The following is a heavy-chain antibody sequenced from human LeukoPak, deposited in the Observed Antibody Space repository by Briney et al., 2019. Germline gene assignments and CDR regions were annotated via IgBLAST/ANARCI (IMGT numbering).Heavy chain of an antibody. CDR3: ARGAVAGTY. D-gene: IGHD6-19*01. CDR2: IYYSGST. Sequence: SETLSLTCTVSGGSISSSSYHWGWIRQPPGKGLEWIGSIYYSGSTYYNPSLKSRVTISVDTSQNQFSLKLSSVTAADTAVYYCARGAVAGTYWGQGTLVTVSS. J-gene: IGHJ4*02. CDR1: GGSISSSSYH. V-gene: IGHV4-39*01.